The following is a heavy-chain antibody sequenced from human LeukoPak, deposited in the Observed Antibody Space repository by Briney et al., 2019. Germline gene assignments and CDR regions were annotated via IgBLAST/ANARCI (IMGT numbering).Heavy chain of an antibody. CDR1: GFTFSSYS. V-gene: IGHV3-21*01. J-gene: IGHJ4*02. CDR2: ISSSSSYI. CDR3: ARSSLAAAEFDY. Sequence: GGSLRLSCAASGFTFSSYSMNWVRQAPGKGLEWVSSISSSSSYIYYADSVKGRFTISRDNAKNSLYLQMNSLRAEDTAVYYCARSSLAAAEFDYWGQGTLVTVSS. D-gene: IGHD6-13*01.